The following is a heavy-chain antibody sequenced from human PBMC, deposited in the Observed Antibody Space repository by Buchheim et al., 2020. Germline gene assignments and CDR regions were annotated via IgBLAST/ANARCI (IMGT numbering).Heavy chain of an antibody. CDR2: INPNRGGT. V-gene: IGHV1-2*02. D-gene: IGHD3-10*01. J-gene: IGHJ6*02. Sequence: QVQLVQSGAEVKKPGASVKVSCKASGYTFTGYYMHWVRQAPGQGLEWMGWINPNRGGTNYAQKFQGRVTMTRDPSISTANMEMSRLRSDDTAVYYCARDRSSTMVRGVICYYGMDVWGLGTT. CDR3: ARDRSSTMVRGVICYYGMDV. CDR1: GYTFTGYY.